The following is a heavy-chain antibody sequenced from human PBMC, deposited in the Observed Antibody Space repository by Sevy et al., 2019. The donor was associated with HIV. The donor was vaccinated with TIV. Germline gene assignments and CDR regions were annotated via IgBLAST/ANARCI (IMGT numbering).Heavy chain of an antibody. Sequence: TLSLTCTVSGGSISSGGYYWSWIREHPGKGLEWIGYIYYSGSTYYNPSLKSRVTISVDTSKNQFSLQLSSVTAADTAVYYCARAWGGSGYYRDGFDIWGQGTMVTVSS. CDR1: GGSISSGGYY. CDR3: ARAWGGSGYYRDGFDI. V-gene: IGHV4-31*03. D-gene: IGHD3-3*01. CDR2: IYYSGST. J-gene: IGHJ3*02.